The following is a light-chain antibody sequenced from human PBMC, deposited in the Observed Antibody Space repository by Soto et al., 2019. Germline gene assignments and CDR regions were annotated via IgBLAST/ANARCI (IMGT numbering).Light chain of an antibody. CDR1: SSNIGAGYD. CDR2: GNS. V-gene: IGLV1-40*01. J-gene: IGLJ3*02. CDR3: QSYDSSLSAL. Sequence: VVTQPPSVSGAPGQRVTISCTGSSSNIGAGYDVHWYQQLPGTAPKLLIYGNSNRPSGVPDRFSGSKSGTSASLAITGLQAEDEADYYCQSYDSSLSALFGGGTKVTVL.